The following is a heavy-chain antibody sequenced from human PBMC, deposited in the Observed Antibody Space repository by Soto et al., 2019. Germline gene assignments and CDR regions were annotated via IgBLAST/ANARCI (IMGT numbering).Heavy chain of an antibody. J-gene: IGHJ4*02. V-gene: IGHV4-59*01. CDR3: ARGPTITTDF. CDR2: MYYSGTT. D-gene: IGHD4-17*01. Sequence: SETLSLTCTISGGSMSRYSCHWLRQPPGKGLEWIAYMYYSGTTDYNPSLKSRVSMSLDTSTNQFSLRLSSVTAADTAVYFCARGPTITTDFWGRGILVTVSS. CDR1: GGSMSRYS.